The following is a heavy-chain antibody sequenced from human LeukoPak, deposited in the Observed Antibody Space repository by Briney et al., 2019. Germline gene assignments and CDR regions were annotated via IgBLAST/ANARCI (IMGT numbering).Heavy chain of an antibody. V-gene: IGHV1-46*01. J-gene: IGHJ4*02. CDR1: GYTFTHYY. CDR2: INPSGGST. Sequence: ASVKVSCKTSGYTFTHYYIHWVRQAPGQGLEWMGIINPSGGSTNYAQTFQGRLSMTRDTSTSTVHMELSSLRSEDAAVYYCARGAYSYAQDFWGQGTLVTVSS. D-gene: IGHD5-18*01. CDR3: ARGAYSYAQDF.